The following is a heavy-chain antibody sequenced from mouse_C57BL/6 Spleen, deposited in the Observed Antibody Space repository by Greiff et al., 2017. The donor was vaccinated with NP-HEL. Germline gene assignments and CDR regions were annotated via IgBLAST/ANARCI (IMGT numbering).Heavy chain of an antibody. CDR2: IDPEDGET. CDR3: ASYYGSSSDFDY. D-gene: IGHD1-1*01. V-gene: IGHV14-2*01. CDR1: GFNIKDYY. Sequence: VQLKESGAELVKPGASVKLSCTASGFNIKDYYMHWVKQRTEQGLEWIGRIDPEDGETKYAPKFQGKATITADTSSNTAYLQLSSLTSEDTAVYYCASYYGSSSDFDYWGQGTTLTVSS. J-gene: IGHJ2*01.